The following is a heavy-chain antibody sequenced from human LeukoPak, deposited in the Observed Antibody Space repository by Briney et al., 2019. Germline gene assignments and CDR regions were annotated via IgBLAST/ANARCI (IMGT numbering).Heavy chain of an antibody. J-gene: IGHJ4*02. Sequence: PSQTLSLTCTVSGGSISSGDYYWSWIRQPPGKGLEWIGYIYYSGSTYYNPSLKSRVTISVDTSKNQFSLKLSSVTAAETAVYYCARDAVATSQIDYWGQGTLVTVSS. V-gene: IGHV4-30-4*01. CDR1: GGSISSGDYY. CDR2: IYYSGST. CDR3: ARDAVATSQIDY. D-gene: IGHD5-12*01.